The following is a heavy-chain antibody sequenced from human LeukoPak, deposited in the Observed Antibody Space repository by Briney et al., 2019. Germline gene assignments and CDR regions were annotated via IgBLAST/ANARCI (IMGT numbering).Heavy chain of an antibody. V-gene: IGHV3-13*04. CDR2: IGTAGDT. D-gene: IGHD6-13*01. J-gene: IGHJ4*02. Sequence: GGSLRLSCAASGFTFSSYDMHWVRHATGKGLEWVSAIGTAGDTYYSGSVKGRFTISRENAKNSLYLQMNSLRAGDTAVYYCARSYSSSWNFDYWGQGTLVTVSS. CDR3: ARSYSSSWNFDY. CDR1: GFTFSSYD.